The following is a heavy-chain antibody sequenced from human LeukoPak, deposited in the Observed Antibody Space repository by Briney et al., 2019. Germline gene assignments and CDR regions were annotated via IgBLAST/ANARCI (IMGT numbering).Heavy chain of an antibody. CDR3: AKAGIIVVVPAAVPFGD. V-gene: IGHV3-23*01. J-gene: IGHJ4*02. Sequence: PGGSLRLSCAASGFTFSSYAMSWVRQAPGKGLEWVSAISGSGGSTYYADSVKGRFTISRDNSKNTLYLQMNSLRAEDTAVYYCAKAGIIVVVPAAVPFGDWGQGTLVTVSS. CDR1: GFTFSSYA. CDR2: ISGSGGST. D-gene: IGHD2-2*01.